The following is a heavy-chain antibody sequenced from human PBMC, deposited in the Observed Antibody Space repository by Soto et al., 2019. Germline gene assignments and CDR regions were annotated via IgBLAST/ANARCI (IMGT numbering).Heavy chain of an antibody. CDR3: TRELSVVVVAATRDY. D-gene: IGHD2-15*01. CDR1: GFTFGDYA. V-gene: IGHV3-49*03. CDR2: IRSKAYGGTT. J-gene: IGHJ4*02. Sequence: GGSLRLSCTAYGFTFGDYAMSWFRQAPGKGLEWVGFIRSKAYGGTTEYAASVKGRFTISRDDSKSIAYLQMNSLKTEDTAVYYCTRELSVVVVAATRDYWGQGTLVTVSS.